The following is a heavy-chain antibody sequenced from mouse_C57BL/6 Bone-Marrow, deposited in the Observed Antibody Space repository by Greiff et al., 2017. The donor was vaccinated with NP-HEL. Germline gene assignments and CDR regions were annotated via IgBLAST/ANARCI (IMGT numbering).Heavy chain of an antibody. CDR2: IYPGDGDT. V-gene: IGHV1-82*01. CDR1: GYAFSSSW. Sequence: VHLVESGPELVKPGASVKISCKASGYAFSSSWMNWVKQRPGKGLEWIVRIYPGDGDTNYNGKFKGKATLTADKSSSTAYMQLSSLTSEDSAVYFCASSGSGTVVAHWYFDVWGTGTTVTVSS. J-gene: IGHJ1*03. D-gene: IGHD1-1*01. CDR3: ASSGSGTVVAHWYFDV.